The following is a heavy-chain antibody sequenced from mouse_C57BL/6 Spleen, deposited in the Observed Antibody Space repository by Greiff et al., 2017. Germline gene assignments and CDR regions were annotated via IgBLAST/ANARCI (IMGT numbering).Heavy chain of an antibody. V-gene: IGHV1-9*01. CDR3: ARLMISPDGHTGYFDY. D-gene: IGHD2-3*01. J-gene: IGHJ2*01. CDR2: ILPGSGST. Sequence: QVQLQQSGAELMKPGASVKLSCKATGYTFTGYWIEWVKQRPGHGLEWIGEILPGSGSTNYNEKFKGKATFTADTSSNTAYMQLSSLTTEDSAIYYCARLMISPDGHTGYFDYWGQGTTLTVSS. CDR1: GYTFTGYW.